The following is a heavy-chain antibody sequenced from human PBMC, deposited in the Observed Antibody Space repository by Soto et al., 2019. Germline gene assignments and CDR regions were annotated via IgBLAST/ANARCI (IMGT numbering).Heavy chain of an antibody. D-gene: IGHD1-26*01. CDR3: ARGGRHRGSSLFDP. CDR2: INTDGSST. CDR1: GFTFSSYW. J-gene: IGHJ5*02. Sequence: EVQLVESGGGLVQPGGSLRLSCAASGFTFSSYWMHWVRQAPGKGLVWVSRINTDGSSTTYADSVKDRFTISRDNAKSTLYLQMNFLRAEDTAVYYCARGGRHRGSSLFDPWGQGTLVTVFS. V-gene: IGHV3-74*01.